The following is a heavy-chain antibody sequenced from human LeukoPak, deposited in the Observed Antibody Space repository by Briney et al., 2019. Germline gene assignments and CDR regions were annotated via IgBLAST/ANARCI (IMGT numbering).Heavy chain of an antibody. CDR1: GGTFSNHA. Sequence: SAKVSCKASGGTFSNHAINWVRQAPGQGLEWMGGITPIFGTGNYLQKLQGRVTITADESSSTVYMELSRLRFEDTAIYYCARASSDDTAMATPFAYWGQGTLVTVSS. J-gene: IGHJ4*02. D-gene: IGHD5-18*01. V-gene: IGHV1-69*13. CDR3: ARASSDDTAMATPFAY. CDR2: ITPIFGTG.